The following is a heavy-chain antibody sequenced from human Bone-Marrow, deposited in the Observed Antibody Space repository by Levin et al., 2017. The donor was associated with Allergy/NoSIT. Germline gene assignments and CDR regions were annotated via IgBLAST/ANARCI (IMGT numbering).Heavy chain of an antibody. CDR1: GFTFSSYE. CDR2: ISSSGSTI. J-gene: IGHJ6*03. D-gene: IGHD2-2*01. V-gene: IGHV3-48*03. CDR3: ARGPFVYCSSTSCQNYYYYYMDV. Sequence: GGSLRLSCAASGFTFSSYEMNWVRQAPGKGLEWVSYISSSGSTIYYADSVKGRFTISRDNAKNSLYLQMNSLRAEDTAVYYCARGPFVYCSSTSCQNYYYYYMDVWGKGTTVTVSS.